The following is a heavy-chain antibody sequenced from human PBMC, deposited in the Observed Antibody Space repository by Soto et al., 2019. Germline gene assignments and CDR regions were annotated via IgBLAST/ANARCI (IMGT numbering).Heavy chain of an antibody. CDR2: ISTGSSTI. CDR1: GFIFSVYN. CDR3: ATADWDS. V-gene: IGHV3-48*01. J-gene: IGHJ4*02. Sequence: EMQLVESGGGLVQPGGCLRLSCAASGFIFSVYNMNWVRQAPGKGLEWVSYISTGSSTIYYADSVKGRFTISRDTVNNSLFLQMNNLRPDDTAVYYCATADWDSWGQGTLVTVSS. D-gene: IGHD3-9*01.